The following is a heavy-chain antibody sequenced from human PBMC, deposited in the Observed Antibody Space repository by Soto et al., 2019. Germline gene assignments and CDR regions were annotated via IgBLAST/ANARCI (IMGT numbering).Heavy chain of an antibody. CDR1: GGTFSSYA. Sequence: QVQLVQSGAEVKKPGSSVKVSCKASGGTFSSYAISWVRQAPGQGLEWMGGIIPIFGTANYAQKFQGRVTITADESTSTAYMELSSLRSEDTAVYYCARDFRITMVRGVIITNYYYGIDVWGQGTTVTVSS. CDR3: ARDFRITMVRGVIITNYYYGIDV. V-gene: IGHV1-69*01. J-gene: IGHJ6*02. D-gene: IGHD3-10*01. CDR2: IIPIFGTA.